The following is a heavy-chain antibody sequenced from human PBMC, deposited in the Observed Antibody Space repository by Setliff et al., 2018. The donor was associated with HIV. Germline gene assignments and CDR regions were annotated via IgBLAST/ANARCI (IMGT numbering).Heavy chain of an antibody. J-gene: IGHJ4*02. V-gene: IGHV4-39*01. CDR2: IYYSGST. CDR1: GGSISSSSSY. D-gene: IGHD5-18*01. CDR3: ARTRGYTYGYIDS. Sequence: SSETLSLTCIVSGGSISSSSSYWGWIRQPPGKGLEWIGNIYYSGSTYYNPPLKSRVTISVDTSKNQFSLRLSSVTAADTAVYYCARTRGYTYGYIDSWGQGTLVTVS.